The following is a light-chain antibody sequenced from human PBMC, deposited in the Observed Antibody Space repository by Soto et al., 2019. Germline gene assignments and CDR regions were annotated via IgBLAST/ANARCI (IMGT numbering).Light chain of an antibody. CDR1: QGISNY. Sequence: DIQLTQSPSFLSASVGDRVTITCRASQGISNYLAWYQQKPGKAPKFLIYGASTLQSGVSSRFSGSGSGTEFTLTISSLQPEDFATYYCQQLNSYPIFTFGPGTKVDIK. J-gene: IGKJ3*01. CDR3: QQLNSYPIFT. CDR2: GAS. V-gene: IGKV1-9*01.